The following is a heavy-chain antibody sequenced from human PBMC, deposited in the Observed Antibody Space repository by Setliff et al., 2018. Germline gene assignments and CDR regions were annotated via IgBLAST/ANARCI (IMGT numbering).Heavy chain of an antibody. D-gene: IGHD6-13*01. J-gene: IGHJ4*02. CDR2: IKQDGSEK. Sequence: LRLSCAASGFTFSDAWMHWFRQAPGQGLEWVANIKQDGSEKYYVDSVKGRFTISRDNAKNSLYLQKNSLRAEDTAVYYCTTAPLAAASTCWGQGTLVTVSS. CDR3: TTAPLAAASTC. CDR1: GFTFSDAW. V-gene: IGHV3-7*03.